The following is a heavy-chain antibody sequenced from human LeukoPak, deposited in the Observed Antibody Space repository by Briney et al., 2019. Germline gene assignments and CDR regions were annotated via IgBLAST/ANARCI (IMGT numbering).Heavy chain of an antibody. CDR1: GGSISSGDYY. CDR3: ARRDSSGYSSYRHFDY. J-gene: IGHJ4*02. CDR2: IYYSGST. V-gene: IGHV4-30-4*01. Sequence: PSQTLSLTCTVSGGSISSGDYYWSWIRQPPGKGLEWIGYIYYSGSTYYNPSLKSRLTISVDTSNNQFSLKLSSVTAADTAVYHCARRDSSGYSSYRHFDYWGQGTLVTVSS. D-gene: IGHD3-22*01.